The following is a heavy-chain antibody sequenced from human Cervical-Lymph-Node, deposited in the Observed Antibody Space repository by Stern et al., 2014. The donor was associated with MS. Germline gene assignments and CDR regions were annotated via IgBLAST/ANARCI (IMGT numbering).Heavy chain of an antibody. CDR3: ARRGGQRLIHFDS. V-gene: IGHV4-4*02. D-gene: IGHD6-25*01. J-gene: IGHJ4*02. Sequence: QLQLQESGPGLVKPSGTLSLTCAVSGDFITNRNYCSWVRQSPGKGLGWIGEISRFGSSHYNPSLKGRAFLPLDNSKTQFSRTGTSVTATDTAVYFCARRGGQRLIHFDSWGQGTLVTVSS. CDR1: GDFITNRNY. CDR2: ISRFGSS.